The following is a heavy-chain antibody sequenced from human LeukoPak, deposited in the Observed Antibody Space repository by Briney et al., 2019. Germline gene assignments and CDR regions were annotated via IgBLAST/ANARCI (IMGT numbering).Heavy chain of an antibody. CDR3: ARDPTHRRYCSSTSCYMLGWFDP. J-gene: IGHJ5*02. Sequence: SETLSLTCAVSDYSISSGYYWGWIRQPPGKGLEWIGSIFHSGNTYYNPSLKSRVTISVDTSKNQFSLKLSSVTAADTAVYYCARDPTHRRYCSSTSCYMLGWFDPWGQGTLVTVSS. CDR1: DYSISSGYY. CDR2: IFHSGNT. D-gene: IGHD2-2*02. V-gene: IGHV4-38-2*02.